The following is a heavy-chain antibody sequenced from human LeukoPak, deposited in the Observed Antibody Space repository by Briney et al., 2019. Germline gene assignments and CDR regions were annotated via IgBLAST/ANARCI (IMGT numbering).Heavy chain of an antibody. CDR1: GFTFSSFA. V-gene: IGHV3-23*01. Sequence: GGSLRLSCAASGFTFSSFAMSWVRQPPGKGLEWVSAVSGRDGSTYYADSVRGRFTISRDDSKNALYLQMNSLRVEDTAVYFCAKDRSPMTTVTTALDCWGQGTLVTVSS. J-gene: IGHJ4*02. CDR3: AKDRSPMTTVTTALDC. CDR2: VSGRDGST. D-gene: IGHD4-17*01.